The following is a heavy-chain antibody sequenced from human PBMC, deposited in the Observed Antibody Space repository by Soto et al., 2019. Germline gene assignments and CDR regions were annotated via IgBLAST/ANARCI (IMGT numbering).Heavy chain of an antibody. CDR1: GGTFSSYT. D-gene: IGHD6-13*01. CDR3: ARDRGIATKYYYYYGMDV. J-gene: IGHJ6*02. Sequence: GASVKVSCKASGGTFSSYTISWVRQAPGQGLEWMGRIIPILGIANYAQKFQGRVTITGDKSTSTAYMELSSLRSEDTAVYYCARDRGIATKYYYYYGMDVWGQGTTVTVSS. V-gene: IGHV1-69*04. CDR2: IIPILGIA.